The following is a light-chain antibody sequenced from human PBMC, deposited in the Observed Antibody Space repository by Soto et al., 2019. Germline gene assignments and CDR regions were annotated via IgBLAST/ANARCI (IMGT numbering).Light chain of an antibody. V-gene: IGKV1-5*03. J-gene: IGKJ1*01. CDR1: QTISTW. CDR2: KAS. CDR3: QQYNSYPWT. Sequence: IQMTQSPSTLSASVGDRVTFTCRASQTISTWLAWYQQKPGEAPKLLIYKASTLEVGVPSRFSASGPGTEFTLTINTLQPADFATYYCQQYNSYPWTFGQGTTV.